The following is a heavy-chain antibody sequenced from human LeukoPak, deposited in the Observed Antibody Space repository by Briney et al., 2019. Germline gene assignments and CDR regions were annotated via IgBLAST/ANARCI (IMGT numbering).Heavy chain of an antibody. Sequence: GGSLRLSCAASGLTFRSYDMHWVRQATGKGLEWVSAIGTAGDTYYAGSVKGRFTISRENGKSSLYLQLNSVRAGDTAVYYCARGSWRSDSGSGESQWGAFDFWGQGTMVTVSS. V-gene: IGHV3-13*01. CDR2: IGTAGDT. CDR3: ARGSWRSDSGSGESQWGAFDF. CDR1: GLTFRSYD. D-gene: IGHD3-10*01. J-gene: IGHJ3*01.